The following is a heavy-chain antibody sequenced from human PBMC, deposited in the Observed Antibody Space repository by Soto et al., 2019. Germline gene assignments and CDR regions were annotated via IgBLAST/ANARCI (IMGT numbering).Heavy chain of an antibody. CDR3: AREAGITPSLDY. Sequence: QVQLVESGGGVVQPGRSLRLSCAASGFTFSSYGMHWVRQAPGKGLEWVAVIWYDGSNEYYADSVKGRFTISRDNSKNTLYLQMNSLRAEDTAVYYCAREAGITPSLDYWGQGTLVTVSS. V-gene: IGHV3-33*01. CDR2: IWYDGSNE. D-gene: IGHD3-16*01. J-gene: IGHJ4*02. CDR1: GFTFSSYG.